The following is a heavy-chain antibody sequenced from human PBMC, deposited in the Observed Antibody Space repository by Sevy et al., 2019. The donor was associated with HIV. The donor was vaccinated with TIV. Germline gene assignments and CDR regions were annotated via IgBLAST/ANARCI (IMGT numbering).Heavy chain of an antibody. Sequence: SETLSLTCSVSGGSISGYYWSWIRQPAGKGLERIGRIYSTGNTNYKYSLKSRVTMSVDTSKNQFSLRLNSVTAADTAVYYCARESRAAAGTHESWRQGMLVTVSS. V-gene: IGHV4-4*07. J-gene: IGHJ5*02. D-gene: IGHD6-13*01. CDR1: GGSISGYY. CDR3: ARESRAAAGTHES. CDR2: IYSTGNT.